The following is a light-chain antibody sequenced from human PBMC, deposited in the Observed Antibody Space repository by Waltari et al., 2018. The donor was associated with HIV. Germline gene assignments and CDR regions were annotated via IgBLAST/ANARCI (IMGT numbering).Light chain of an antibody. J-gene: IGKJ3*01. V-gene: IGKV3-11*01. CDR2: DAS. CDR3: QQRSNWPPT. Sequence: EIVLTQSPATLSLSHGERATLPCRASQSVSSYLALYQQKPGQAPRLLIYDASNRATGIPARFSGSGSGTDFTLTISSLEPEDFAVYYCQQRSNWPPTFGPGTKVDIK. CDR1: QSVSSY.